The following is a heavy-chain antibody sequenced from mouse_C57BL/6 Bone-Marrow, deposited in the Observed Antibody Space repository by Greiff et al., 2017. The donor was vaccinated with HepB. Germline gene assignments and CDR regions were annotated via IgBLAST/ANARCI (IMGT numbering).Heavy chain of an antibody. D-gene: IGHD1-1*01. CDR3: ARDYGSRGDY. V-gene: IGHV1-81*01. J-gene: IGHJ2*01. CDR2: IYPRSGNT. CDR1: GYTFTSYG. Sequence: QVHVKQSGAELARPGASVKLSCKASGYTFTSYGISWVKQRTGQGLEWIGEIYPRSGNTYYNEKFKGKATLTADKSSSTAYMELRSLTSEDSAVYFCARDYGSRGDYWGQGTTLTVSS.